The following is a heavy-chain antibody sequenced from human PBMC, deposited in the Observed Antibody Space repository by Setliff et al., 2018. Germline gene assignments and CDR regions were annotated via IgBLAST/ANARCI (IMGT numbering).Heavy chain of an antibody. Sequence: GGSLRLSCAASGFTFRDYGMNWVRQVLGKGLEWVSGTNWNGDDISYADSVRGRFTISRDNARNSLHLQMNDVRREDAAFYYCAKDYLSRWWNEPPLDFDDWGLGVLGTVSS. CDR3: AKDYLSRWWNEPPLDFDD. J-gene: IGHJ4*01. D-gene: IGHD1-1*01. V-gene: IGHV3-20*04. CDR1: GFTFRDYG. CDR2: TNWNGDDI.